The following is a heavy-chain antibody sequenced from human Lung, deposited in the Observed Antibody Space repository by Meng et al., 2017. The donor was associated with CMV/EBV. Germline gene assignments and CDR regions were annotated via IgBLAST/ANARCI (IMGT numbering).Heavy chain of an antibody. Sequence: SXXXSCXASGGTFSSYTVNWVRQAPGQGLEWMGRIIPMFGATNYTQKFQGRVTITTDESTSTAYMELSSLRSEDTAVYYCAREPEATYPEYDGYYFDYWGQGTLVTVSS. CDR3: AREPEATYPEYDGYYFDY. V-gene: IGHV1-69*05. J-gene: IGHJ4*02. CDR1: GGTFSSYT. D-gene: IGHD3-16*01. CDR2: IIPMFGAT.